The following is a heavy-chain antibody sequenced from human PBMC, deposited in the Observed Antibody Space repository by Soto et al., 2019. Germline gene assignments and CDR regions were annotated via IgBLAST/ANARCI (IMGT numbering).Heavy chain of an antibody. D-gene: IGHD3-3*01. CDR1: GGPINSSNW. CDR3: ARKGWRFGVVPRGGLAP. V-gene: IGHV4-4*02. CDR2: IYPSGTT. J-gene: IGHJ5*02. Sequence: PSVTLSLTCAVSGGPINSSNWWTWVRQTPGQGLEWLGEIYPSGTTNYNPSLKTRVNISLDKSTNQFPLRLTSVTAADTAVYYCARKGWRFGVVPRGGLAPWGQGSLVTVSS.